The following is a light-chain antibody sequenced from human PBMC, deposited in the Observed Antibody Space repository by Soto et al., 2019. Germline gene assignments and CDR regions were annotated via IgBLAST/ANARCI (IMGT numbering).Light chain of an antibody. V-gene: IGLV2-14*01. CDR3: TSYTTSSIVA. CDR1: SRDVGGYNY. CDR2: EVS. J-gene: IGLJ2*01. Sequence: QSALTQPASVSGSLGQSISISCTGTSRDVGGYNYVSWYQQHPGKAPKLMIYEVSNRPSGVSNRISGSKSGNTASLTISGLQAEDEADYYCTSYTTSSIVAFGGGTQLTVL.